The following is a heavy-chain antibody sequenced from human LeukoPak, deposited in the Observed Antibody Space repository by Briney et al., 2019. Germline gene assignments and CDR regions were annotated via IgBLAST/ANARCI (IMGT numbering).Heavy chain of an antibody. D-gene: IGHD5-12*01. CDR1: GDSISSSRFY. CDR3: ARRDVGATIDY. CDR2: VLYTGRT. Sequence: PSETLSLTCTVSGDSISSSRFYWAWIREPPGKGLEWIGSVLYTGRTFYNPSLKSRVTISVDTSKNQFSLRLGSVTASDTAVYYCARRDVGATIDYWGQGTLVTVSS. J-gene: IGHJ4*02. V-gene: IGHV4-39*01.